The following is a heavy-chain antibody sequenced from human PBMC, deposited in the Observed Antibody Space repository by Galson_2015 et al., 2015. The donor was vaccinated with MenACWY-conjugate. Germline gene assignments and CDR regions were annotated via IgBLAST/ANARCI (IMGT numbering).Heavy chain of an antibody. D-gene: IGHD6-25*01. CDR2: ISGGGGGT. V-gene: IGHV3-23*01. CDR1: GFTFSSYA. CDR3: AKDLSAKDYYYYGMDV. Sequence: SLRLSCAASGFTFSSYAMSWVRQAPGKGLERVATISGGGGGTFYADSVKGRFTISRDNSKNTQYLEMNSLRAQDTAVYYCAKDLSAKDYYYYGMDVWGQGTTVTVSS. J-gene: IGHJ6*02.